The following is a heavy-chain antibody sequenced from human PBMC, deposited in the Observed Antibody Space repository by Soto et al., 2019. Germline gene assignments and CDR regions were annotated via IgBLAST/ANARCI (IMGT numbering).Heavy chain of an antibody. Sequence: QVQLVESGGGVVQPGRSLRLSCAASGFTFSSYGMHWVRQAPGKGLEWVAVISYDGSNKYYADSVKGRFTMSRDNSKRTLYLQMDSLRDEDTAVYYCAKPAEDFLNSVRWFDHWGQGTLVTVSS. CDR1: GFTFSSYG. J-gene: IGHJ5*02. V-gene: IGHV3-30*18. CDR2: ISYDGSNK. D-gene: IGHD3-3*01. CDR3: AKPAEDFLNSVRWFDH.